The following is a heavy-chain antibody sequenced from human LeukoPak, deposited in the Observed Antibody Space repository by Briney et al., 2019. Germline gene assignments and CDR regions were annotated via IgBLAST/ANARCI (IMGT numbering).Heavy chain of an antibody. CDR2: IIPILGIA. Sequence: ASVTVSCTASGGTFSSYAISWVRQAPGQGLEWMGRIIPILGIANYAQKFQGRVTITADKSTSTAYMELSSLRSEDTAVYYCARERYGGQVLPKRKQEFGPRFDYWGQGTLVTVSS. CDR1: GGTFSSYA. J-gene: IGHJ4*02. V-gene: IGHV1-69*04. CDR3: ARERYGGQVLPKRKQEFGPRFDY. D-gene: IGHD1-26*01.